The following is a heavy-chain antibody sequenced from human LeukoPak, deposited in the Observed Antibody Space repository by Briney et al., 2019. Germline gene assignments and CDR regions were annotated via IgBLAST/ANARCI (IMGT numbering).Heavy chain of an antibody. J-gene: IGHJ1*01. D-gene: IGHD3-3*01. CDR1: GGTLGSHG. V-gene: IGHV1-69*05. Sequence: ASVKVSCKASGGTLGSHGISWVRQAPGQGLEWMGGIIPLFGTANYAQKFQGRLTITTDESTNTAYMELSSLGSEDTAVYYCARVTYYDFWSAYCYFQLWGQGTLVTVSS. CDR3: ARVTYYDFWSAYCYFQL. CDR2: IIPLFGTA.